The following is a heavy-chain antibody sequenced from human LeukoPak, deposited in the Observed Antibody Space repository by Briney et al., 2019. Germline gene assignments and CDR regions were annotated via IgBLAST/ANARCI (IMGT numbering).Heavy chain of an antibody. J-gene: IGHJ4*02. CDR3: AKDLPAAYFDS. CDR1: GFSFGSYW. CDR2: INKDGSAQ. V-gene: IGHV3-7*01. Sequence: GGSLRLSCAASGFSFGSYWMTWVRQAPGKGLEWVANINKDGSAQYYVGSLKGRFTISRDNAKNSLYLQMNSLRAEDTAVYYCAKDLPAAYFDSWGQGTLVTVSS. D-gene: IGHD2-2*01.